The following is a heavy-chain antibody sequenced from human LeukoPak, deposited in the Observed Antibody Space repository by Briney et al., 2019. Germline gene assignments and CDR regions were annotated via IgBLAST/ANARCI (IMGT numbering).Heavy chain of an antibody. V-gene: IGHV1-2*02. J-gene: IGHJ4*02. CDR2: INPKTGDT. Sequence: GASVKVSCKASGYTFTGYYIHWVRQAPGQGLEWMGWINPKTGDTNFAQRFQGRVTLTRDTSISTAYMELSRLTSYDTAVYYCARDYNSGWWPLGYWVQGTLITVSS. CDR1: GYTFTGYY. CDR3: ARDYNSGWWPLGY. D-gene: IGHD6-19*01.